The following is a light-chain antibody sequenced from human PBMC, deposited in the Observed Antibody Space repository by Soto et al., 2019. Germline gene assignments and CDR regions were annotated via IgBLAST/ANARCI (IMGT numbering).Light chain of an antibody. CDR2: DTS. J-gene: IGLJ2*01. CDR3: LLSYIGARDVV. CDR1: TGAVTSGHY. Sequence: QAVVTQEPSLTVSPGGTVTLTCGSSTGAVTSGHYPYWFQQKPGQAPRTLIYDTSNKHSWTPARFSGSLLGGKAALTLSGAQPEDEAEYYCLLSYIGARDVVFGGGTKLTVL. V-gene: IGLV7-46*01.